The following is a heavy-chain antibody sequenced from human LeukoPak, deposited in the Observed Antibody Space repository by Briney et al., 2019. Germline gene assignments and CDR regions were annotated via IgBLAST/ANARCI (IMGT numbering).Heavy chain of an antibody. J-gene: IGHJ4*02. Sequence: GGSLRLSCAASGFTFSTYAMSWVRQAPGKGLEWVSGISGSGGRTYYADSVKGRFTISRDNAKNTLYLQMNSLRAEDTAVYYCAVGANPGAFDYWGQGTLVTVSS. D-gene: IGHD1-26*01. CDR3: AVGANPGAFDY. CDR2: ISGSGGRT. CDR1: GFTFSTYA. V-gene: IGHV3-23*01.